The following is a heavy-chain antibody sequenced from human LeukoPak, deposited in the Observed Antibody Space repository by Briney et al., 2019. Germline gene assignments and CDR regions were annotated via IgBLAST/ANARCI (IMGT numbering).Heavy chain of an antibody. CDR2: ISYDGSNK. CDR3: AKTSDDIVVVPAADFDY. CDR1: GFTFSSYG. Sequence: GGSLRLSCAASGFTFSSYGMHWVRQAPGKGLEWVAVISYDGSNKYYADSVKGRFTISRDNPQNTLYLQMNSLRAEDTAVYYCAKTSDDIVVVPAADFDYWGQGTLVTVSS. J-gene: IGHJ4*02. D-gene: IGHD2-2*01. V-gene: IGHV3-30*18.